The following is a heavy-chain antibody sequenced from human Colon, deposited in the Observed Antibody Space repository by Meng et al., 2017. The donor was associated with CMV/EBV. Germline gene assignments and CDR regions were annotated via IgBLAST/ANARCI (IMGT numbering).Heavy chain of an antibody. D-gene: IGHD1-26*01. CDR2: ISGTGGST. V-gene: IGHV3-23*01. CDR3: AKVLVGPYYFDY. CDR1: GFTFSSYS. Sequence: GESLKISCSTSGFTFSSYSLNWVRQAPGKGLEWVSAISGTGGSTYYADSVKGRFTISRDNSKNTLYLQMNSLRAEDTAVYYCAKVLVGPYYFDYWGQGTLVTVSS. J-gene: IGHJ4*02.